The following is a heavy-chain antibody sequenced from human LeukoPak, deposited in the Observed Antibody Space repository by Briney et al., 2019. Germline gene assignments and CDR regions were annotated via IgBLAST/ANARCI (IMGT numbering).Heavy chain of an antibody. CDR2: ISDSGGRT. D-gene: IGHD3-22*01. CDR1: GFTFSSYG. CDR3: AKDSYDNSI. J-gene: IGHJ4*02. V-gene: IGHV3-23*01. Sequence: GGSLRLSCAASGFTFSSYGMTWVRQAPGKGLEWVSAISDSGGRTFYADSVKGRFTISRDNSKNTLYLQIHSLRAEDTAVYYCAKDSYDNSIWGQGTLVTVSS.